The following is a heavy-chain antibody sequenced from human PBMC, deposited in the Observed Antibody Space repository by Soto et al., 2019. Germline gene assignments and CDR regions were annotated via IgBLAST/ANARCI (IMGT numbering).Heavy chain of an antibody. CDR3: ARALLTTVTTHYYYGMDV. CDR1: GGTFSSYA. D-gene: IGHD4-17*01. Sequence: ASVKVSCKASGGTFSSYAISWVRQAPGQGLEWMGWIIPNYGNTNYAQKLQGRVTMTTDTSTSTAYMELRSLRSDDTAVYYCARALLTTVTTHYYYGMDVWGQGTTVTVSS. CDR2: IIPNYGNT. J-gene: IGHJ6*02. V-gene: IGHV1-18*01.